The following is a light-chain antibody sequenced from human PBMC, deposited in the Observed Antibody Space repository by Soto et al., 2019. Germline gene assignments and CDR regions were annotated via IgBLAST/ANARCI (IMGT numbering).Light chain of an antibody. Sequence: QLVLTQPPSASGSPGQSVTISCAGTSSDVGGYNYVSWYQQHPGKAPKLMIYEVSKRPSGVPDRFSGSKFGNTASLTVSGLQAEDEADYYCSSYAGSHYVFGTGTKLTVL. V-gene: IGLV2-8*01. CDR1: SSDVGGYNY. CDR2: EVS. J-gene: IGLJ1*01. CDR3: SSYAGSHYV.